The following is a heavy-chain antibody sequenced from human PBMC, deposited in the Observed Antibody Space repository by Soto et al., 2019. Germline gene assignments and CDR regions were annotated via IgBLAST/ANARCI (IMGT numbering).Heavy chain of an antibody. V-gene: IGHV1-3*01. J-gene: IGHJ4*02. CDR1: GYTFTSYA. CDR3: ARNVRSGGDYYLFSN. D-gene: IGHD2-21*02. Sequence: ASVKVSCKASGYTFTSYAMHWVRQAPGQRLEWMGWINAGNGNTKYSQKFQGRVTITRDTSASTAYMELSSLRSEDTAVYYCARNVRSGGDYYLFSNWGQGTLVTVSS. CDR2: INAGNGNT.